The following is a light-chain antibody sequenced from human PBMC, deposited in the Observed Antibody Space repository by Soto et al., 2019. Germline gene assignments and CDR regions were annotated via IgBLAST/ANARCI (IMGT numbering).Light chain of an antibody. Sequence: QSVLPQPPSASSTPGQTVTISCSGSTSNIGTFYVYWYQHLPGTAPKLLIYLGDQRASGVSDRLSGSKSGTSASLAINGLRSDDEADYYCAAWDDNLNAYVFGSGTTLTVL. V-gene: IGLV1-47*02. CDR1: TSNIGTFY. J-gene: IGLJ1*01. CDR3: AAWDDNLNAYV. CDR2: LGD.